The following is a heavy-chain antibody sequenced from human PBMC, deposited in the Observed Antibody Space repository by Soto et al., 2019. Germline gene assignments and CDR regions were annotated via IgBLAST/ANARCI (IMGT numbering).Heavy chain of an antibody. CDR2: IYYSGST. V-gene: IGHV4-59*01. D-gene: IGHD3-9*01. CDR3: AVFDFDWSRGFDY. J-gene: IGHJ4*03. CDR1: GGSISSYY. Sequence: SETLSLTCTVSGGSISSYYWSWIRQPPGKGLEWIGYIYYSGSTNYNPSLKSRVTISVDTSKNQFSLKLSSVTAADTAVYYCAVFDFDWSRGFDYWGQGTTVTVSS.